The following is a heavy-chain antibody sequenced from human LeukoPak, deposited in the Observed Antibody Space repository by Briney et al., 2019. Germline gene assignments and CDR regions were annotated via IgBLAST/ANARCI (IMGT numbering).Heavy chain of an antibody. CDR3: ARQPSGTAAFDI. D-gene: IGHD1/OR15-1a*01. J-gene: IGHJ3*02. CDR2: IYHSGNT. V-gene: IGHV4-59*08. Sequence: PSESLSLTCAVSGGSITSYYTSWIRQSPGKGLEWISYIYHSGNTNYNPSFKRRVTISVDTSKNQFSLKLTSVAAADTAIYYCARQPSGTAAFDIWGQGTMVTVSS. CDR1: GGSITSYY.